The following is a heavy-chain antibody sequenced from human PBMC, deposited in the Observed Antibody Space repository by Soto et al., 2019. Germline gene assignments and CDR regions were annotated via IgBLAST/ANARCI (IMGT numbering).Heavy chain of an antibody. J-gene: IGHJ4*02. CDR3: ASTSRATPGTGLDS. V-gene: IGHV4-30-2*02. CDR1: GGSIDSGAFS. CDR2: VTHGGTA. Sequence: SETLSLTCAVSGGSIDSGAFSLSWIRQPPGKGLEWIGYVTHGGTASSIPSLNGRLTLSVDSSQNQFSLTLTSLTAADSAMYYCASTSRATPGTGLDSWGQGALVTVSS.